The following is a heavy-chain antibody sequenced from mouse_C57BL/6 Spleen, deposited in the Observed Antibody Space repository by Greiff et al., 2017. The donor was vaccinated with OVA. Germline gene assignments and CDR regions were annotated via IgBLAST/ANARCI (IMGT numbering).Heavy chain of an antibody. J-gene: IGHJ4*01. CDR2: IWSGGST. Sequence: VQLQQSGPGLVQPSQSLSITCTVSGFSLTSYGVHWVRQSPGKGLEWLGVIWSGGSTDYNAALVSGLSITKDNSKSQVFFKMNSPQADDTAIYYCAKKKGGYYDAMDYWGQGTSVTVSS. V-gene: IGHV2-5*01. CDR3: AKKKGGYYDAMDY. CDR1: GFSLTSYG. D-gene: IGHD2-2*01.